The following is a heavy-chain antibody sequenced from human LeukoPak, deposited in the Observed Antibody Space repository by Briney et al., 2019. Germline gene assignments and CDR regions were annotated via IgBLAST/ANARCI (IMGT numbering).Heavy chain of an antibody. V-gene: IGHV4-59*10. CDR1: GGSFSGYY. CDR3: ARGRGDSRRDFDY. D-gene: IGHD2-21*02. J-gene: IGHJ4*02. CDR2: IYTDGRT. Sequence: SETLSLTCAVYGGSFSGYYWSWIRQPAGKGLEWIGRIYTDGRTNYNPSLKSRATISVDTSQNHFSLKLRSATAADTAVYYCARGRGDSRRDFDYWGQGTLVTVSS.